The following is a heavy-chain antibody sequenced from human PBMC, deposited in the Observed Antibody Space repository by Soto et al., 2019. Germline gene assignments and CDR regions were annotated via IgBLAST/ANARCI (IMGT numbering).Heavy chain of an antibody. V-gene: IGHV3-23*01. CDR2: IDGSGGGST. J-gene: IGHJ4*02. Sequence: GGSLRLSCAASGFTFNSYAMSWVRQAPGKGLEWVSGIDGSGGGSTYYADSVKGRFTISRDNSKNTLYLQMNILEAEDTAVYYCAKREGYGSVDYWGQGT. D-gene: IGHD5-18*01. CDR1: GFTFNSYA. CDR3: AKREGYGSVDY.